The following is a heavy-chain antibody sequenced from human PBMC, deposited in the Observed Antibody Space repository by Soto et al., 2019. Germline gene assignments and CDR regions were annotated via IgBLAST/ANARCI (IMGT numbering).Heavy chain of an antibody. CDR1: GYTFTSYY. D-gene: IGHD3-9*01. Sequence: QVQLVQSGAEVKKPGASVKVSCKASGYTFTSYYRHWVRQAPGQGLEWMGIINPSGGSTSYAQKFQGRVTMTRDTSTSTVYMELSSLRSEDTAVYYCARGDILTGYWTSTLDYWGQGTLVTVSS. CDR2: INPSGGST. CDR3: ARGDILTGYWTSTLDY. J-gene: IGHJ4*02. V-gene: IGHV1-46*01.